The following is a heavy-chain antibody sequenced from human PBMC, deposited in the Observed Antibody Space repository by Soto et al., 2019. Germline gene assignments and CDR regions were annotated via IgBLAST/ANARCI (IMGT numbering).Heavy chain of an antibody. D-gene: IGHD3-22*01. V-gene: IGHV3-48*01. CDR1: GHTFNTYN. CDR3: ARDDYPYCDDSSGYHLDY. J-gene: IGHJ4*02. Sequence: PGQSLKISCAASGHTFNTYNMNWVRQAPGKGLEWVSYISDSSNTIHYADSVKGRFTISRDNAKNSLYLQMNRLRAADTAVYYCARDDYPYCDDSSGYHLDYWGQGALVTASS. CDR2: ISDSSNTI.